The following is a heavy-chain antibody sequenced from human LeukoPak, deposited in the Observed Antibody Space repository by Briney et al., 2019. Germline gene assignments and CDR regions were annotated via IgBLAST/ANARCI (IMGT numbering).Heavy chain of an antibody. D-gene: IGHD6-19*01. CDR3: ARAKQWLADY. J-gene: IGHJ4*02. Sequence: SETLSLTCTVSGGSISSYYRSWIRQPPGKGLEWIGYIYYSGSTNYNPSLKSRVTISVDTSKNQFSLKLSSVTAADTAVYYCARAKQWLADYWGQGTLVTVSS. V-gene: IGHV4-59*01. CDR2: IYYSGST. CDR1: GGSISSYY.